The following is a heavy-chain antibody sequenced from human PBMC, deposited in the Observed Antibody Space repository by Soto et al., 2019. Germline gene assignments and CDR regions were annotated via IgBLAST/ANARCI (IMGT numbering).Heavy chain of an antibody. CDR2: IKSKTDGGTT. CDR3: TTRDIVVVVAATRTTYLFDY. D-gene: IGHD2-15*01. J-gene: IGHJ4*02. Sequence: GGSLRLSCAASGFTFSNAWMSWVRQAPGKGLEWVGRIKSKTDGGTTDYAAPVKGRFTISRDDSKNTLYLQMNSLKTEDTAVYYCTTRDIVVVVAATRTTYLFDYWGQGTLVTVSS. CDR1: GFTFSNAW. V-gene: IGHV3-15*01.